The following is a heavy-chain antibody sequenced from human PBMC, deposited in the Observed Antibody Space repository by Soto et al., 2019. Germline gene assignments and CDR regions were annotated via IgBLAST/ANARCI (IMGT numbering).Heavy chain of an antibody. V-gene: IGHV3-21*06. CDR2: ISSSGSYI. D-gene: IGHD3-9*01. Sequence: EVHLVESGGGLVKPGGSLRLSCAASEFTFSTYSMNWVRQAPGKGLEWVSSISSSGSYIYYADSVRGRFTISRDNANNSLYLQMNSLRAEDTAVYYCARGAYPRRYGQIEYWGQGTLVTVSS. CDR1: EFTFSTYS. J-gene: IGHJ4*02. CDR3: ARGAYPRRYGQIEY.